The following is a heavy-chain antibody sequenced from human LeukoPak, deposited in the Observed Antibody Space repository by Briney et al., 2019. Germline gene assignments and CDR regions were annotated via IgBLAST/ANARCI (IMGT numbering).Heavy chain of an antibody. D-gene: IGHD3-16*01. CDR2: IYHSGST. V-gene: IGHV4-30-2*01. J-gene: IGHJ4*02. CDR1: DGSISSGGYS. Sequence: PSETLSLTCTVSDGSISSGGYSWSWIRQPPGKGLEWIGYIYHSGSTSYNPSLKSRVTLSIDRSNNQFSLKLNSVTAADTAVYYCARAGLRGDFDYWGQGTLVTVSS. CDR3: ARAGLRGDFDY.